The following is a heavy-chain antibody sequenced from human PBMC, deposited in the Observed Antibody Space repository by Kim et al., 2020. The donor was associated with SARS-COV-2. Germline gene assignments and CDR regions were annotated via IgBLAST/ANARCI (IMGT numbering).Heavy chain of an antibody. Sequence: SETLSLTCAVYGGSFSGYYWSWIRQPPGKGLEWIGEINHSGSTNYNPSLKSRVTISVDTSKNQFSLKLSSVTAADTAVYYCARGAGYYYDSSGSDYWGQGTLVTVSS. V-gene: IGHV4-34*01. CDR3: ARGAGYYYDSSGSDY. D-gene: IGHD3-22*01. CDR1: GGSFSGYY. CDR2: INHSGST. J-gene: IGHJ4*02.